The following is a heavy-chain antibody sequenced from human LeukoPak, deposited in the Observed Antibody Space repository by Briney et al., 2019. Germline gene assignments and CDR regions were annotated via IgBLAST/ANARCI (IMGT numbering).Heavy chain of an antibody. CDR3: ARDQRQQLVRAIDY. CDR2: ISSSSSYI. V-gene: IGHV3-21*01. Sequence: GGSLGLSCAASAFTFSSYSMNWVRQAPGKGLEGVASISSSSSYIYYADSVKGRFTISRDNAKNTLYLQMNSLRAEDTAVYYCARDQRQQLVRAIDYWGQGTLVTVSS. D-gene: IGHD6-13*01. CDR1: AFTFSSYS. J-gene: IGHJ4*02.